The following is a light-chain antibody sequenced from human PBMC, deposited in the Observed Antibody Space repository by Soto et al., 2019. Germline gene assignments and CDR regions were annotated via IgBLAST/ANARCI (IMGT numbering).Light chain of an antibody. CDR2: GAS. V-gene: IGKV3-20*01. Sequence: EIVLTQSPGTLSLSPRERATLSCRASQSIFNNYLAWYQQKPGQAPRLLVCGASFRATGIPDRFSGSGSGTDFTLTISRLEPEDFAVYYCQRYGGSPFTFGQGTRLEIK. J-gene: IGKJ2*01. CDR1: QSIFNNY. CDR3: QRYGGSPFT.